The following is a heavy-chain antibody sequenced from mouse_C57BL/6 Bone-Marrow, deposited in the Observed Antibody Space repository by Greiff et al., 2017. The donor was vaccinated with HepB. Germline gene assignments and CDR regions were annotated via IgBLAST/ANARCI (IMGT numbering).Heavy chain of an antibody. CDR1: GYTFTSYG. Sequence: VQLQQSGAELARPGASVKLSCKASGYTFTSYGISWVKQSTGQGLEWIGEIYPRSGNTYYNEKFKGKATLTADKSSSTAYMELRSLTSEDSAVYFFARWATTVVSEYYCDYWGQGTTLTVSS. D-gene: IGHD1-1*01. CDR2: IYPRSGNT. J-gene: IGHJ2*01. V-gene: IGHV1-81*01. CDR3: ARWATTVVSEYYCDY.